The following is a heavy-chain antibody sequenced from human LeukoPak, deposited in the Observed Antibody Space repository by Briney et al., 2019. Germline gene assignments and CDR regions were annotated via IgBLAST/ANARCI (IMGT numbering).Heavy chain of an antibody. D-gene: IGHD3-22*01. CDR1: GGTFSSYT. Sequence: SVKVSCKASGGTFSSYTISWVRQAPGQGREWMGRIIPILGIANYAQKFQGRVTITADKSTSTAYMELSSLRSEDTAVYYCARDYYYDSSCYFENWFDPWGQGTLVTVSS. CDR2: IIPILGIA. V-gene: IGHV1-69*04. J-gene: IGHJ5*02. CDR3: ARDYYYDSSCYFENWFDP.